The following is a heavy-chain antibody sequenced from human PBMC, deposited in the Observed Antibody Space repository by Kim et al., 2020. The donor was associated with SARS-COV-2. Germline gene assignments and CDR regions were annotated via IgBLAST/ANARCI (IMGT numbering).Heavy chain of an antibody. J-gene: IGHJ4*02. CDR2: EDGSEK. D-gene: IGHD6-13*01. CDR3: GRDYSD. Sequence: EDGSEKYYVDAVEGRFIISRDNAENSLYLQMNILRAEDTAVYYCGRDYSDWGQGTLVTVSS. V-gene: IGHV3-7*01.